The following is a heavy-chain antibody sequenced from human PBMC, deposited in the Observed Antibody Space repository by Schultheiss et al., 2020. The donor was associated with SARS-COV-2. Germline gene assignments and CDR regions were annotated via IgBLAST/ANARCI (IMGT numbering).Heavy chain of an antibody. V-gene: IGHV3-23*01. J-gene: IGHJ6*02. CDR3: ARAERGYHYYGMDV. CDR2: IDAGGGGT. CDR1: GFTFSTYG. D-gene: IGHD2-2*01. Sequence: GGSLRLSCVVSGFTFSTYGMSWVRQAPGKGLQWVSGIDAGGGGTYYSDSARGRFTISRDNAKNSLYLQMNSLRDEDMALYYCARAERGYHYYGMDVWGQGTTVTVSS.